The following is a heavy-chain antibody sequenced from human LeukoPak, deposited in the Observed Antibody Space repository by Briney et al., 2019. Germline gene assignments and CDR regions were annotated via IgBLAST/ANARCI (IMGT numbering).Heavy chain of an antibody. Sequence: AGGSLRLSCAASEFTFSSYGMPWVRQAPGKGLEWVAVIWYDGSNKYYADSVKGRFTISRDNSKNTLYLQMNSLRAEDTAVYYCARDDSSGWYYLGFDPWGQGTLVTVSS. CDR3: ARDDSSGWYYLGFDP. D-gene: IGHD6-19*01. V-gene: IGHV3-33*01. J-gene: IGHJ5*02. CDR2: IWYDGSNK. CDR1: EFTFSSYG.